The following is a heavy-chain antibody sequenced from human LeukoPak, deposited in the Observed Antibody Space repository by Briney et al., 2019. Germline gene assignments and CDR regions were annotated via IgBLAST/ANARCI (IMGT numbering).Heavy chain of an antibody. CDR1: GYTFTSYD. J-gene: IGHJ4*02. V-gene: IGHV1-8*01. D-gene: IGHD6-19*01. Sequence: RASVKVSCKASGYTFTSYDINWVRQAPGQGLEWMGWMNPNSGNTDYAQKFKGRVTMTRNTSISTAYMELSSLRSEDTAVYYCARGLDAAGRSFADYWGQGTLVTVSS. CDR3: ARGLDAAGRSFADY. CDR2: MNPNSGNT.